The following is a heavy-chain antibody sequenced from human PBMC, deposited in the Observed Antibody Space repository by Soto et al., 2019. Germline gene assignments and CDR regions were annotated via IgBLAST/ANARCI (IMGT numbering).Heavy chain of an antibody. D-gene: IGHD3-9*01. CDR2: IDPSDSYT. J-gene: IGHJ6*02. V-gene: IGHV5-10-1*01. CDR1: GYSFTSYW. Sequence: GESLKISCKGSGYSFTSYWISWVRQMPGKGLEWMGRIDPSDSYTNYSPSFQGHVTISADKSISTAYLQWSSLKASDTAMYYCARVPYLYYDILTGYYPFPFYYSMDVWGQGTTVTVSS. CDR3: ARVPYLYYDILTGYYPFPFYYSMDV.